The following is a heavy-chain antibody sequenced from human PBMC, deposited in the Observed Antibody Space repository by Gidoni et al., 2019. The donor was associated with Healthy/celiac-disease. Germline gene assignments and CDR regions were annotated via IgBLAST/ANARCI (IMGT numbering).Heavy chain of an antibody. CDR2: IYYSGST. V-gene: IGHV4-39*01. D-gene: IGHD3-9*01. J-gene: IGHJ5*02. CDR1: GGSISSSSYY. Sequence: QLQLQESGPGLVKPSETLSLTCTVSGGSISSSSYYWGWIRQPPGKGLEWFGSIYYSGSTYYNPSLKSRVTISVDTSKNQFSLKLSSVTAADTAVYYCAMKYLTGYSDGGWFDPWGQGTLVTVSS. CDR3: AMKYLTGYSDGGWFDP.